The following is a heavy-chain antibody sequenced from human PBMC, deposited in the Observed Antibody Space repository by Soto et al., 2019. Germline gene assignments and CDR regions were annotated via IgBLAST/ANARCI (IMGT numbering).Heavy chain of an antibody. CDR1: GFTFSGYA. CDR3: AKDYHAVILGDDYYMGV. CDR2: LTGSGSNT. J-gene: IGHJ6*03. V-gene: IGHV3-23*01. Sequence: EAQLLESGGGVVQPGGSLRLSCKASGFTFSGYAMNWVRQAPGKGLELVSSLTGSGSNTYYADSVKGRFTISRANAKNNLYMEIHSLRVGDTAVYYCAKDYHAVILGDDYYMGVWGRGTTVTVS. D-gene: IGHD3-3*01.